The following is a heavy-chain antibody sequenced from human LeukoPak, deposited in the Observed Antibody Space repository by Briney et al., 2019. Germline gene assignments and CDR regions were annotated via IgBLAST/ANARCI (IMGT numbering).Heavy chain of an antibody. V-gene: IGHV3-48*03. J-gene: IGHJ4*02. CDR3: ARERRDYYGSGSPYYFDY. CDR1: GFTFSSYE. CDR2: ISSSGSTI. D-gene: IGHD3-10*01. Sequence: GGSLRLSCAASGFTFSSYEMNWVRQAPGKGLEWVSYISSSGSTIYYADSVKGRFTISRDNAKNSLYLQMNSLRAEDTAVYYCARERRDYYGSGSPYYFDYWGQGTLVTVSP.